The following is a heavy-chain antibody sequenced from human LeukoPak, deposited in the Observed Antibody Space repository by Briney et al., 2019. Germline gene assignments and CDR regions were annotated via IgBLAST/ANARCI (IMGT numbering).Heavy chain of an antibody. Sequence: GASLKVSCKASGYTFTSYYIHWVRQAPGQGLEWMGIINPSGGSTNYAQKFQGRVTMTRDMSTSTVYMELSSLRSEDTAVYYCARVLSWGSVNFDCGGEGTLVTVSS. V-gene: IGHV1-46*01. CDR2: INPSGGST. J-gene: IGHJ4*02. D-gene: IGHD6-13*01. CDR1: GYTFTSYY. CDR3: ARVLSWGSVNFDC.